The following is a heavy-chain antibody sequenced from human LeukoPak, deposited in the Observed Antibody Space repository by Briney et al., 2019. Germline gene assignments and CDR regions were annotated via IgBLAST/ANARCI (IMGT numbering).Heavy chain of an antibody. CDR1: GYSISTGYY. CDR2: IYHRGST. CDR3: ARGAAVAGGDFDY. D-gene: IGHD6-19*01. V-gene: IGHV4-38-2*02. Sequence: SETLSLTCTVSGYSISTGYYWGWIQQPPGKGLEWIGNIYHRGSTYYNPSLKSRVTISVDTSKNQFSLKLSSVTAADTAVYYCARGAAVAGGDFDYWGQGTLVTVSS. J-gene: IGHJ4*02.